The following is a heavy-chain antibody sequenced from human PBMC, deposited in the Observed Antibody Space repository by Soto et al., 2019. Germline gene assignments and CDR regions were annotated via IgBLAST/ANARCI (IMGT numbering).Heavy chain of an antibody. D-gene: IGHD3-10*01. J-gene: IGHJ4*02. V-gene: IGHV2-5*02. Sequence: QITLKESGPTLVKPTQTLTLTCTFSGFSLSTSGVGVGWIRQPPGKALEWLAFIYWDDDKGYSPSLKSRLTITEDTSKNQVVLTMTNMDPVDTATYYCAHAAGTVSFDYWGQGTLVTVSS. CDR1: GFSLSTSGVG. CDR3: AHAAGTVSFDY. CDR2: IYWDDDK.